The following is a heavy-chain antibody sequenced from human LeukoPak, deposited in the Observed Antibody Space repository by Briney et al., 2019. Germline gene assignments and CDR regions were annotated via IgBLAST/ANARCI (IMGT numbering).Heavy chain of an antibody. CDR3: AKDGRSGSLDFDY. D-gene: IGHD3-10*01. CDR2: ISSSSTYI. J-gene: IGHJ4*02. CDR1: GFTFSSYS. V-gene: IGHV3-21*01. Sequence: KSGESLRLSCAASGFTFSSYSMNWVRQAPGKGLEWVSSISSSSTYIYYADSVKGRFTISRDNAKNSLSLEMNSLRVEDTAVYYCAKDGRSGSLDFDYWGQGTLVTVSS.